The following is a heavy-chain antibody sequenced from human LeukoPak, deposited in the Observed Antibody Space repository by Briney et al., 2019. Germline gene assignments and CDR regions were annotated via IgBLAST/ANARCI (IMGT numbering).Heavy chain of an antibody. V-gene: IGHV3-30-3*01. CDR3: ARSGIAVAGNWFDP. J-gene: IGHJ5*02. D-gene: IGHD6-19*01. Sequence: GGSLRLSCAASGFTFSSYAMHWVRQAPGKGLEWVAVISYDGSNKYYADSVKGRFTISRDNSKNTLYLQMNSLRAEDTAVYYCARSGIAVAGNWFDPWGQGTLVAVSS. CDR2: ISYDGSNK. CDR1: GFTFSSYA.